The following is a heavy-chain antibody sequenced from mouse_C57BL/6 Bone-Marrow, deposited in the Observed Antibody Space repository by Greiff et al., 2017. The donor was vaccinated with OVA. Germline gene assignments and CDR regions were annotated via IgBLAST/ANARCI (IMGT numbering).Heavy chain of an antibody. V-gene: IGHV1-15*01. J-gene: IGHJ2*01. CDR2: IDPETGGT. CDR3: TDGYRDY. CDR1: GYTFTDYE. D-gene: IGHD2-3*01. Sequence: QVQLKQSGAELVRPGASVTLSCKASGYTFTDYEMHWVKQTPVHGLEWIGAIDPETGGTAYNQKFKGKAILTADKSSSTAYLQLSSLTSEDTAVYYCTDGYRDYWGQGTTLTVSS.